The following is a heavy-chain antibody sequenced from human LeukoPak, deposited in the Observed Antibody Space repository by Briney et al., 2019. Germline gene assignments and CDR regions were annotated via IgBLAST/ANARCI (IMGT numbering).Heavy chain of an antibody. V-gene: IGHV3-74*01. J-gene: IGHJ4*02. CDR1: GFTFSFNS. CDR2: INSDGSST. D-gene: IGHD3-3*01. Sequence: GGSLRLSCAASGFTFSFNSMHWVRQAPGKGLVWVSRINSDGSSTSYADSVKGRFTISRDNAKNTLYLQMNSLRAEDTAVYYCAKGYYDFWSGYYLDYWGQGTLVTVSS. CDR3: AKGYYDFWSGYYLDY.